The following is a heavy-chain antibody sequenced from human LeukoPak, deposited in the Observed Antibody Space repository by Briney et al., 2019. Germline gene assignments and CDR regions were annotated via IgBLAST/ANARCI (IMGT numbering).Heavy chain of an antibody. V-gene: IGHV1-46*01. CDR3: ARGGRVETFGGRD. CDR2: INPSGGST. D-gene: IGHD3-16*01. J-gene: IGHJ4*02. Sequence: VSVKVSCKASGYTFTSYYMHWVRQAPGQGLEWMGIINPSGGSTSYAQKFQGRVTMTRDMSTSTVYMELSSLRSEDTAVYYCARGGRVETFGGRDWGQGTLVTVSS. CDR1: GYTFTSYY.